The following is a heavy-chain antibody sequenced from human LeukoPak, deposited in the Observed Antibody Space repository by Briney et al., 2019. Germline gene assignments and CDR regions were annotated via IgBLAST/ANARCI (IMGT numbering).Heavy chain of an antibody. CDR2: INPNSGGT. D-gene: IGHD2-8*01. V-gene: IGHV1-2*06. CDR1: GYTFTDYY. CDR3: ARDMLDDYFDY. Sequence: ASVKISCKASGYTFTDYYMHWVRQAPGQGLEWMGRINPNSGGTNYAQKFQGRVTMTRDTSISTAYMELSRLTSDDTAVYCCARDMLDDYFDYWGQGTLVTVSS. J-gene: IGHJ4*02.